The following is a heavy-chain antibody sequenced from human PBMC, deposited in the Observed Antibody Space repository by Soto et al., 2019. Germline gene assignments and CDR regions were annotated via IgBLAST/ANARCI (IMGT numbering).Heavy chain of an antibody. J-gene: IGHJ4*02. CDR3: ARQLTFFDTVTSAFDY. Sequence: ETLSLTCTVSGGSSSSSSYYWGWIRQPPGKGLEWIGSIYYSGSTYYNPSLKSRVTISVDTSKNQFSLKLSSVTAADTAVYYCARQLTFFDTVTSAFDYWGQGTLVTVSS. CDR1: GGSSSSSSYY. D-gene: IGHD4-17*01. CDR2: IYYSGST. V-gene: IGHV4-39*01.